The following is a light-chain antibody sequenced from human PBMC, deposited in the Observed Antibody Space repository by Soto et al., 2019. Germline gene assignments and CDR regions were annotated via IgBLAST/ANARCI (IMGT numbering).Light chain of an antibody. CDR3: AAWDDSLDGWV. J-gene: IGLJ3*02. V-gene: IGLV1-44*01. CDR2: NNN. Sequence: QSVLTRPPSASGTPGQRVTISCSGSNSNIGGNPVNWFQQLPGTAPKLLIYNNNQRPSGVPDRISGSKSGTSASLAISGLHSEDEADYFCAAWDDSLDGWVFGGGTKLTVL. CDR1: NSNIGGNP.